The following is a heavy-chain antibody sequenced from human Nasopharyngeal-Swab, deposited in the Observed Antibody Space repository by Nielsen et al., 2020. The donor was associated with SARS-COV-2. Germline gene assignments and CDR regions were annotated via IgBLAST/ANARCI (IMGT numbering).Heavy chain of an antibody. J-gene: IGHJ6*03. Sequence: SVKVSCKASGGTFSSYAISWVRQAPGQGLEWMGGIIPIFGTANYAQKFQGRVTITADESTSTAYMELSSLRSEDTAVYYCASRGEYSSSPKEDYYYYYMDVWGKGTTVTVSS. CDR2: IIPIFGTA. V-gene: IGHV1-69*13. CDR3: ASRGEYSSSPKEDYYYYYMDV. D-gene: IGHD6-6*01. CDR1: GGTFSSYA.